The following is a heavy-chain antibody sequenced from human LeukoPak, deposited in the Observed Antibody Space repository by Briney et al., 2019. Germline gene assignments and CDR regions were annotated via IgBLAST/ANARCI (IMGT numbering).Heavy chain of an antibody. J-gene: IGHJ1*01. D-gene: IGHD6-19*01. CDR3: ARAQGYSSGWDFQH. Sequence: ASETLSLTCTVSGGSISSYYWSWIRQPPGKGLEWIGYIYYSGGTNYDPSLKSRVTISVDASKNQFSLKMSSMTAADTAVYYCARAQGYSSGWDFQHWGQGTLVTVSS. CDR2: IYYSGGT. V-gene: IGHV4-59*01. CDR1: GGSISSYY.